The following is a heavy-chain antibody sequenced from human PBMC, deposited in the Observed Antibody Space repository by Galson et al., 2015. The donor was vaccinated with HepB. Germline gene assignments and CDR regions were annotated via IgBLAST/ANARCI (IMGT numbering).Heavy chain of an antibody. CDR3: ARGTCYCDWTGYPYEKYCGMDV. D-gene: IGHD3/OR15-3a*01. V-gene: IGHV3-74*01. CDR1: GFSFNSFW. Sequence: SLRLSCATSGFSFNSFWMNWVRQAPGKGLLWVSRISRGGNTRDYADSVEGRFTISRDNANNALYLEMNSLRAEDTAVYYCARGTCYCDWTGYPYEKYCGMDVWGQGTTVIVSS. CDR2: ISRGGNTR. J-gene: IGHJ6*02.